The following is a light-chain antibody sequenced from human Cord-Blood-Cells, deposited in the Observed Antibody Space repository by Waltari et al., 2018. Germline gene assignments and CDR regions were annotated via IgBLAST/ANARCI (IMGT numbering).Light chain of an antibody. CDR1: SSDVGGYNY. CDR3: CSYAGSYTLV. J-gene: IGLJ3*02. Sequence: QSALTQPRSVSGSPGQSVTISCTGTSSDVGGYNYVSWYQQHPGKAPKLMIYDVSKRPSGVPDRFSGSKSGQTASLAISGLQAEDEADYYCCSYAGSYTLVFGGGTKLTVL. V-gene: IGLV2-11*01. CDR2: DVS.